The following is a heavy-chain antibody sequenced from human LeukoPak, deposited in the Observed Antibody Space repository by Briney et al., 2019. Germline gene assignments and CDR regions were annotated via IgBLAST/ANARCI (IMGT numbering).Heavy chain of an antibody. CDR3: ARDFDY. Sequence: SETLSLTCTVSGDSISSGDYYWSWIRQPAGKGLEWIGRISSSGSTNYKPSLKSRVTISVDTSKNQFSLKLSSVTAADTAVYYCARDFDYWGQGTLVTVSS. CDR2: ISSSGST. J-gene: IGHJ4*02. V-gene: IGHV4-61*02. CDR1: GDSISSGDYY.